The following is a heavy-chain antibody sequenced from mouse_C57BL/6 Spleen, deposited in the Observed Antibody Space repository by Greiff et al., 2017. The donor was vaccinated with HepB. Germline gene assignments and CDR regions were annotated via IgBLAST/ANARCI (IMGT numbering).Heavy chain of an antibody. CDR2: ISPNNGGT. Sequence: EVQLQQSGPELVQPGASLKISCKASGYTFTDYYMNWVKQRQGKSLEWIGDISPNNGGTSYNQKLNVKATLTVDKSSSTAYMELRSLTSEDSAVYYCARGEGPFAYWGQGTLVTVSA. CDR3: ARGEGPFAY. J-gene: IGHJ3*01. CDR1: GYTFTDYY. V-gene: IGHV1-26*01. D-gene: IGHD3-3*01.